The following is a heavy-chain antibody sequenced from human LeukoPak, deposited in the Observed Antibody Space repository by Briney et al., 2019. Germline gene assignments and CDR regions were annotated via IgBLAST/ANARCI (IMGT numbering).Heavy chain of an antibody. CDR1: GYSFNNYG. V-gene: IGHV1-18*01. CDR2: ISVQNGNT. Sequence: GASVKVSCKAAGYSFNNYGIAWVRQAPGRGLEWMGWISVQNGNTKSAQKFDGRVTMTTDTSTSTAYMELRSLGSDDTAVYYCARDHDSSGYYQSRFDYWGQGTLVIVSS. D-gene: IGHD3-22*01. J-gene: IGHJ4*02. CDR3: ARDHDSSGYYQSRFDY.